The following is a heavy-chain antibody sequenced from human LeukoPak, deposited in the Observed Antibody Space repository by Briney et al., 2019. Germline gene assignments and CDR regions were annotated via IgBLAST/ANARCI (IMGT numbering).Heavy chain of an antibody. CDR3: TTDLVVVTLDY. D-gene: IGHD4-23*01. CDR1: GFTFSNAW. V-gene: IGHV3-15*01. Sequence: PGGSLRLSCAASGFTFSNAWMSWIGQAPGKGLEWVGRIKSKTDGGTTDYAAPVKGRFTISRDDSRNTLYLQMNSLKTEDTAVYYCTTDLVVVTLDYWGQGTLVTVSS. J-gene: IGHJ4*02. CDR2: IKSKTDGGTT.